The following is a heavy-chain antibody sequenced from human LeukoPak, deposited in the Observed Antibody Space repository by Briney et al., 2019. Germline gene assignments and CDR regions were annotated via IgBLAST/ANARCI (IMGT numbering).Heavy chain of an antibody. D-gene: IGHD3-10*01. V-gene: IGHV3-23*01. Sequence: GGSLRLSCAASGFTFNIAWMNWVRQAPGKGLEWVSAMSGSGGSTYYADSVKGRFTTSRDNSKNTLYLQMNSLRAEDTAVYFCAKDHWGAIRGEFDYWGQGTLVTVSS. CDR3: AKDHWGAIRGEFDY. CDR1: GFTFNIAW. CDR2: MSGSGGST. J-gene: IGHJ4*02.